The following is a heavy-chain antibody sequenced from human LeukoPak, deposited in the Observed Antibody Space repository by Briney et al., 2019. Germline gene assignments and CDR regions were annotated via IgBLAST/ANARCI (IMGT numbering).Heavy chain of an antibody. CDR1: GGTFSSYA. CDR3: ARDNSVDDNAWWFDP. D-gene: IGHD3-22*01. CDR2: IIPIFGTA. J-gene: IGHJ5*02. Sequence: SVKVSCKASGGTFSSYAISWVRQAPGQGLEWMGGIIPIFGTANYAQKFQGRVTITADESTSTAYMELSSLRSEDTAVYYCARDNSVDDNAWWFDPWGQGTLVTVSS. V-gene: IGHV1-69*01.